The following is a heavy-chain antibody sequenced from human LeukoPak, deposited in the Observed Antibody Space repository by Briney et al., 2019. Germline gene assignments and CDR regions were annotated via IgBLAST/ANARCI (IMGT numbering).Heavy chain of an antibody. V-gene: IGHV3-21*01. CDR3: ARDGTAKGYYYYMDV. CDR2: ISSSSSYI. CDR1: GFTFSSYS. J-gene: IGHJ6*03. Sequence: GSRRLSCAASGFTFSSYSMNWGRQAPGKGLEWVSSISSSSSYIYYADSVKGRFTISRDNAKNSLYLQMNSLRAEDTAVYYCARDGTAKGYYYYMDVWGKGTTVTISS. D-gene: IGHD6-13*01.